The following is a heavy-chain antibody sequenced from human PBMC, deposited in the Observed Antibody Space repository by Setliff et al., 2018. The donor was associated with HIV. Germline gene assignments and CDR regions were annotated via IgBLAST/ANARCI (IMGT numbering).Heavy chain of an antibody. V-gene: IGHV1-46*01. CDR2: INPSGGDT. J-gene: IGHJ6*02. Sequence: ASVKVSCKSLGYTFTNYDIFWVRQAAGQGLEWMGMINPSGGDTRYAQKFYGRVTLNTDASTSTCSMELRSLKSEDTAVYFCVRDSYVNYWSGHYNGMDVWGQGTPVTVSS. D-gene: IGHD3-3*01. CDR3: VRDSYVNYWSGHYNGMDV. CDR1: GYTFTNYD.